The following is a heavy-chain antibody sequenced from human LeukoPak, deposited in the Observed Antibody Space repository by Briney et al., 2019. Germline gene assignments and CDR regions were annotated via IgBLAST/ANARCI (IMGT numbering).Heavy chain of an antibody. CDR3: ARGLRAAVFDI. J-gene: IGHJ3*02. Sequence: ASVKVSCKASGYTFTGYYMHWVRQAPGQGLEWMGWMNPNSGNTGYAQKFQGRVTMTRDTSISTAYMELTRLTSDDTAVYYCARGLRAAVFDIWGQGTMVTVSS. V-gene: IGHV1-2*02. CDR2: MNPNSGNT. D-gene: IGHD2-2*01. CDR1: GYTFTGYY.